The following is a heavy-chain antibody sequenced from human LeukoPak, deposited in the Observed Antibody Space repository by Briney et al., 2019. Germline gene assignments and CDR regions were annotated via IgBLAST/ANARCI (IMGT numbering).Heavy chain of an antibody. J-gene: IGHJ4*02. Sequence: GGSLRLSCAASGFTFSSYAMSWVRQAPGKGLEWVAGISWNSGSIGYADSVKGRFTISRDNAKNHLYLQMNSLRAEDMALYYCAKDVARGYSYGYFDYWGQGTLVTVSS. CDR1: GFTFSSYA. CDR2: ISWNSGSI. V-gene: IGHV3-9*03. CDR3: AKDVARGYSYGYFDY. D-gene: IGHD5-18*01.